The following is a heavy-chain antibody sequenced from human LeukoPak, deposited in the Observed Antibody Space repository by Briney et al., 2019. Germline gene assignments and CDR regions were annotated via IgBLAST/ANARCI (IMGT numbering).Heavy chain of an antibody. Sequence: SETLSLTCTVSGGSISSYYWSWLRQPPGKGLEWIGYIYYSGSTNYNSSLKSRVTISVDTSKNQFSLKLSSVTAADTAVYYCARAAGRKSSSGYFDYWGQGTLVTVSS. V-gene: IGHV4-59*01. J-gene: IGHJ4*02. CDR2: IYYSGST. CDR3: ARAAGRKSSSGYFDY. CDR1: GGSISSYY. D-gene: IGHD6-19*01.